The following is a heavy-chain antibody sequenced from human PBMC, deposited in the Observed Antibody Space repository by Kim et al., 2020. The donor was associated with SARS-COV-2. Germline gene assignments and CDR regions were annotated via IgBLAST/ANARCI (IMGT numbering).Heavy chain of an antibody. V-gene: IGHV4-30-4*01. J-gene: IGHJ6*02. CDR1: GGSISSGDYY. Sequence: SETLSLTCTVSGGSISSGDYYWSWIRQPPGKGLEWIGYIYYSGSTYYNPSLKSRVTISVDTSKNQFYLKLSSVTAADTAVYYCARAEVVPVGTGYYYGMDVWGQGTTVTVSS. CDR2: IYYSGST. D-gene: IGHD2-2*01. CDR3: ARAEVVPVGTGYYYGMDV.